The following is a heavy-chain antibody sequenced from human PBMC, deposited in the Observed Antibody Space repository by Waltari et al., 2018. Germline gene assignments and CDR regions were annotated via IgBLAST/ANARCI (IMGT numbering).Heavy chain of an antibody. V-gene: IGHV1-8*01. CDR3: ARALDTYSGSYYVGAFDI. Sequence: QVQLVQSGAEVKKPGASVKVSCKASGYTFTRYDINWVRQATGQGLEWMGWRNPNWGNTSYAQKYQGRVTMTRNTSISTAYMELSSLRSEDTAVYYCARALDTYSGSYYVGAFDIWGQGTMVTVSS. J-gene: IGHJ3*02. CDR1: GYTFTRYD. CDR2: RNPNWGNT. D-gene: IGHD1-26*01.